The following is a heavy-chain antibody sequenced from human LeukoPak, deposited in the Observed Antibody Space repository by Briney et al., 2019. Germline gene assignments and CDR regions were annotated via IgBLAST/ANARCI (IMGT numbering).Heavy chain of an antibody. J-gene: IGHJ4*02. CDR1: GFTFSSYA. CDR2: ISSNGGST. D-gene: IGHD3-3*01. CDR3: ARGPYRWSGYFYHFFDY. V-gene: IGHV3-64*01. Sequence: GGSLRLXCAASGFTFSSYAMQWVRQAPGKGLEYVSAISSNGGSTYYANSVKGRFTISRDNSKNTLYLQMGSLRADDMAVYYCARGPYRWSGYFYHFFDYWGQGTLVTVSS.